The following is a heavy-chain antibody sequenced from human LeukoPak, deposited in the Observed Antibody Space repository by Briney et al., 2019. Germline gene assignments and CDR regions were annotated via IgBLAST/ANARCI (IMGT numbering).Heavy chain of an antibody. D-gene: IGHD5-12*01. V-gene: IGHV1-69*05. J-gene: IGHJ6*03. CDR2: IIPIFGTA. CDR3: ASSSGRLPAALNPLYYYCMDV. Sequence: ASVKVSCKASGGTFSSYAISWVRQAPGQGLEWMGGIIPIFGTANYAQKFQGRVTITTDESTSTAYMELSSLRSEDTAVYYCASSSGRLPAALNPLYYYCMDVWVKGTTVTVPS. CDR1: GGTFSSYA.